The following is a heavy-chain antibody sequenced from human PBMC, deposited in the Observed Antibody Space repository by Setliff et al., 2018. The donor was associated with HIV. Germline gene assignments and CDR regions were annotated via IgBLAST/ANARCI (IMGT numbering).Heavy chain of an antibody. Sequence: ASVKVSCKASAYTFTTYDINWVRQATGQGLEWMGWINPNSGNTGYAQKFQGRVTMTRDTSISTAYMELRSLISDDTAVYYCAREPDRIVGAAWGQGTLVTVSS. J-gene: IGHJ5*02. CDR2: INPNSGNT. D-gene: IGHD1-26*01. CDR1: AYTFTTYD. CDR3: AREPDRIVGAA. V-gene: IGHV1-8*01.